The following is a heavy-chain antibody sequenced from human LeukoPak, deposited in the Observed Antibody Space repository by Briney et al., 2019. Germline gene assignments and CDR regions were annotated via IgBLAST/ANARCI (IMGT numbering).Heavy chain of an antibody. CDR1: GFTFSSYG. J-gene: IGHJ4*02. V-gene: IGHV3-30*18. CDR3: AKDRQQLVKGFDY. D-gene: IGHD6-13*01. Sequence: GGSLRLSCAASGFTFSSYGMHWVRQAPGKGLEWVAVISYDGSNKYYADSVKGRFTISRDNSKNTLYLQMNSLRAEDTAVYYCAKDRQQLVKGFDYWGQGTLVTVSS. CDR2: ISYDGSNK.